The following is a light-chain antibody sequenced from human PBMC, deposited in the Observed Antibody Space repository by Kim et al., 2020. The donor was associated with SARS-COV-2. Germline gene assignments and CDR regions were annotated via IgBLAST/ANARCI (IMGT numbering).Light chain of an antibody. V-gene: IGKV3-20*01. CDR3: QEYDDSPPWT. J-gene: IGKJ1*01. CDR1: QIVSTNY. Sequence: PGEGATISCRASQIVSTNYLAWYQQKPGQAPRLTLYGASSRATDIPDRFSASGSGTDFTLTISRLEPEDFAVYYCQEYDDSPPWTFGQGTKVDIK. CDR2: GAS.